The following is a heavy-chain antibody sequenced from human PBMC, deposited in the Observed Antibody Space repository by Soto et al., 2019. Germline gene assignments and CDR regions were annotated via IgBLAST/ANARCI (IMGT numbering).Heavy chain of an antibody. V-gene: IGHV3-30*18. D-gene: IGHD1-20*01. J-gene: IGHJ4*02. CDR3: ANGITGTFDY. CDR2: ISYDGSNK. Sequence: PGGSLRLSCAASGFTFSSYAMHWVRQAPGKGLEWVAVISYDGSNKYYADSVKGRFTISRDNSKNTLYLQMNSLRAEDTAVYYCANGITGTFDYWGQGTLVTVSS. CDR1: GFTFSSYA.